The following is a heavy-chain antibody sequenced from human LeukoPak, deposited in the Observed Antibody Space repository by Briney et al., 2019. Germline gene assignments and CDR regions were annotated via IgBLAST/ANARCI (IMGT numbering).Heavy chain of an antibody. D-gene: IGHD6-19*01. CDR1: GGSFSGYY. CDR2: INHSGST. J-gene: IGHJ4*02. V-gene: IGHV4-34*01. CDR3: ARMGVGWYSSGSTHSGYFDY. Sequence: SETLSLTCAVYGGSFSGYYWSWIRQPPGKGLEWIGEINHSGSTNYNPSLKSRVTISVDTSKNQFSLKLSSVTAADTAVYYCARMGVGWYSSGSTHSGYFDYWGQGTLVTVSS.